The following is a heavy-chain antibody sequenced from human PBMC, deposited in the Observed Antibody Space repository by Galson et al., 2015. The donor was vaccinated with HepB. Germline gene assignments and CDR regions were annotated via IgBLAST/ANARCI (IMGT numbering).Heavy chain of an antibody. Sequence: SVKVSCTASGGAFSSYTISWVRQAPGQGLEWMGKIIPILGIANYAQKFQGRVTITADKSTSTPYMELSSLRSEDTAVYYCARDSLPLRTSYYYYGMDVWGQGTTVTVSS. CDR3: ARDSLPLRTSYYYYGMDV. CDR2: IIPILGIA. J-gene: IGHJ6*02. V-gene: IGHV1-69*04. D-gene: IGHD1-14*01. CDR1: GGAFSSYT.